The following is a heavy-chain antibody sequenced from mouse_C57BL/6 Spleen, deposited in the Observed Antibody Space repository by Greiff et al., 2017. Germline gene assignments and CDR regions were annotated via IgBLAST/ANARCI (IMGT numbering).Heavy chain of an antibody. CDR2: ISYDGSN. CDR3: ARVYYGSSYHYWYFDV. D-gene: IGHD1-1*01. V-gene: IGHV3-6*01. Sequence: EVQLQQSGPGLVKPSQSLSLTCSVTGYSITSGYYWNWIRQFPGNKLEWMGYISYDGSNNYNPSLKNRISITRDTSKNQFFLKLNSVTTEDTATYYCARVYYGSSYHYWYFDVWGTGTTVTVSS. J-gene: IGHJ1*03. CDR1: GYSITSGYY.